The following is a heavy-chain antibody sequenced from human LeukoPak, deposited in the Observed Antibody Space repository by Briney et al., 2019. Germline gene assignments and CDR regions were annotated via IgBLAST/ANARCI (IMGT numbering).Heavy chain of an antibody. Sequence: GGSLRLSCAASGFTFSRYNMNWVRQAPGKGLEWVSSISTSSSYIYYADSVKGRFTISRDNAKNSQYLQMNRLRVEDTAVYYCARVGLDRRGYSGYEAFDYWGQGTLVTVSS. J-gene: IGHJ4*02. CDR1: GFTFSRYN. D-gene: IGHD5-12*01. V-gene: IGHV3-21*01. CDR2: ISTSSSYI. CDR3: ARVGLDRRGYSGYEAFDY.